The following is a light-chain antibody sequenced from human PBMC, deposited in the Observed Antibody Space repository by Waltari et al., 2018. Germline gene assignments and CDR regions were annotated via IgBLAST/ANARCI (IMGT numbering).Light chain of an antibody. CDR2: TDN. CDR1: SSNIGSNT. J-gene: IGLJ3*02. Sequence: QSVLTQPPPASGTPGQRVTISCSGSSSNIGSNTVSLYQQFPGAAPRLLMHTDNQRPSGVPDRFSGSKSGTSASLAISGLQSEDEAHYFCAAWDDSLNGRVFGGGTKVTVL. CDR3: AAWDDSLNGRV. V-gene: IGLV1-44*01.